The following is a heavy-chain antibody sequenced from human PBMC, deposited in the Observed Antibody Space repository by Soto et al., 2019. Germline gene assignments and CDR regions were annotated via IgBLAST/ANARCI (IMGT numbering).Heavy chain of an antibody. CDR2: TYYRTRWYY. CDR1: GDSVSSNSAA. V-gene: IGHV6-1*01. J-gene: IGHJ6*03. Sequence: QVQLQESGPGLVKPSQTLSLTCVISGDSVSSNSAAWNWIRQSPSRGLEWLGRTYYRTRWYYDYGVSVRSRITVNPDTSTNQLSLQLTSVSPEDTAVYYCAGTTSHYWYYMDVWGKVTTVTVSS. CDR3: AGTTSHYWYYMDV. D-gene: IGHD1-7*01.